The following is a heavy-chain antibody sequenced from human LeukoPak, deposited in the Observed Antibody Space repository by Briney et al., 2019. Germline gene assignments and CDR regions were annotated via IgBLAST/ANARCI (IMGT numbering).Heavy chain of an antibody. Sequence: GGSLRLSCAASGFTFTSYWMSWVRQAPGKGLEWVGRIKSKTDGGTTDYAAPVKSRFTISRDDSKNTLYLQMNSLKTEDTAVYYCTTDMVDAFDIWGQGTMVTVSS. J-gene: IGHJ3*02. D-gene: IGHD3-10*01. CDR3: TTDMVDAFDI. CDR2: IKSKTDGGTT. CDR1: GFTFTSYW. V-gene: IGHV3-15*01.